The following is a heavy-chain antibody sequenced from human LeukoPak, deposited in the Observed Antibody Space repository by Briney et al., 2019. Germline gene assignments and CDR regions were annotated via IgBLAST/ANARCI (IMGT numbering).Heavy chain of an antibody. CDR3: ARERSGWSYYFDY. J-gene: IGHJ4*02. CDR2: IYSSGST. D-gene: IGHD6-19*01. Sequence: SETLSLTCTVSGGSISSYYWTWIRQPPEKGLQWIGSIYSSGSTNYNPSLMSRVTISVDTSKNQFSLKLSPVTAADTAVYYCARERSGWSYYFDYWGQGTLVTVSS. CDR1: GGSISSYY. V-gene: IGHV4-59*01.